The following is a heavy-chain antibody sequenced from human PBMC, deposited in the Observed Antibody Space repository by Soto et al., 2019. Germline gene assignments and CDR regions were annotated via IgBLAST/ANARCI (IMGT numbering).Heavy chain of an antibody. Sequence: EVQLVESGGGLVKPGGSLRLSCAASGFTFSNAWMSWVRQAPGKGLEWVGRIKSKTDGGTTDYAAPVKGRFTISRDDSKHTLYLEMNSRKTDDTAVYYCITGVGCSGGSCYRCFEYGGQGTLGTVSS. CDR3: ITGVGCSGGSCYRCFEY. CDR2: IKSKTDGGTT. V-gene: IGHV3-15*01. D-gene: IGHD2-15*01. J-gene: IGHJ4*03. CDR1: GFTFSNAW.